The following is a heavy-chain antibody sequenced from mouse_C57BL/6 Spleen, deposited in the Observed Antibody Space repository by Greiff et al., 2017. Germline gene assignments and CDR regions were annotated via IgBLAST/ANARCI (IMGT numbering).Heavy chain of an antibody. Sequence: QVQLQQSGPELVKPGASVKISCKASGYAFSSSWMNWVKQRPGKGLEWIGRIYPGDGDTNYNGKFKGKATLTADKSSSTAYMQLSSLTSEDSAVYFCAGYDGAFDYWGQGTTLTVSS. CDR3: AGYDGAFDY. J-gene: IGHJ2*01. V-gene: IGHV1-82*01. D-gene: IGHD2-14*01. CDR1: GYAFSSSW. CDR2: IYPGDGDT.